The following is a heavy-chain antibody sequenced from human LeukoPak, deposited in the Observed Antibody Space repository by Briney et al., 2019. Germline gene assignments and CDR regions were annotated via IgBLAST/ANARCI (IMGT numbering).Heavy chain of an antibody. CDR1: GGTFSSYA. CDR2: IIPIFGTA. V-gene: IGHV1-69*05. CDR3: ARDRILLGYY. D-gene: IGHD2-15*01. Sequence: EASVKVSCKASGGTFSSYAISWVRQAPEQGLEWMGRIIPIFGTANYAQKFQGRVTITTDESTSTAYMELSSLRSEDTAVYYCARDRILLGYYWGQGTLVTVSS. J-gene: IGHJ4*02.